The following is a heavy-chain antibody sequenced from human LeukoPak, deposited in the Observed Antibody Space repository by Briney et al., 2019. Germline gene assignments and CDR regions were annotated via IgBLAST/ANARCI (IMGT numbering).Heavy chain of an antibody. Sequence: GASVKVSCKASGYTFSGYHIHWVRQASGHGLEWMGWINPDSGDTHYAQKFQGRVTMTTDTSTDTAYMELTSLRSDDTAVYYCAKDGTGTAVEHWGQGTLVTVSS. D-gene: IGHD7-27*01. V-gene: IGHV1-2*02. CDR1: GYTFSGYH. CDR3: AKDGTGTAVEH. J-gene: IGHJ1*01. CDR2: INPDSGDT.